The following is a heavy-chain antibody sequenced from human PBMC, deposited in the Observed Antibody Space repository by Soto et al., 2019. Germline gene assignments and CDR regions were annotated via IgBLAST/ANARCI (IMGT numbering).Heavy chain of an antibody. J-gene: IGHJ4*02. D-gene: IGHD5-12*01. CDR3: TRTWPGDTGYDF. Sequence: QVQLVQSGAEVKKPGAPVKVSGKASGYTFASYDINWVRQAPGQGPEWMGWMSPKSGKTGYAQKFRGRVIMTRDSSTTTAYMELSGLTPEDTAVYYCTRTWPGDTGYDFWGQGTLVTVSS. V-gene: IGHV1-8*02. CDR2: MSPKSGKT. CDR1: GYTFASYD.